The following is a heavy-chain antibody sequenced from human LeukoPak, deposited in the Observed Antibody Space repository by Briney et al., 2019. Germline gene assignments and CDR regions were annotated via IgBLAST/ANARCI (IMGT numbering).Heavy chain of an antibody. J-gene: IGHJ6*03. Sequence: PSETLSLTCTVSGGSISSSNYYWGWIRQPPGKGLEWIGTIYHSGTTYYNPSLGSRVTISEDTSKNQFSLTLRSVTAADTAVYYCARQISDYYYYYMDVWGKGTTVTVSS. V-gene: IGHV4-39*01. CDR3: ARQISDYYYYYMDV. D-gene: IGHD3-10*01. CDR1: GGSISSSNYY. CDR2: IYHSGTT.